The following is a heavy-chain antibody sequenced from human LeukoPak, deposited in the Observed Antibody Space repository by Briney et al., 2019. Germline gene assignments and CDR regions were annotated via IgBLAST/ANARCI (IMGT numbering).Heavy chain of an antibody. Sequence: GGSLRLSCAASGFIFNTYVMHWVRQAPGKGLEWLAFIRYDGSNKNYADSVEGRFTISGDNSKNTLYLQMNSLRAEDTSVYYCARSPGILGTNYFDYWGQGTLVTVSS. D-gene: IGHD1-26*01. CDR1: GFIFNTYV. J-gene: IGHJ4*02. CDR2: IRYDGSNK. CDR3: ARSPGILGTNYFDY. V-gene: IGHV3-30*02.